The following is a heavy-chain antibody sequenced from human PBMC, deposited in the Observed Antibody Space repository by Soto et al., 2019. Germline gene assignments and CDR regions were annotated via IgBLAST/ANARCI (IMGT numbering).Heavy chain of an antibody. D-gene: IGHD3-10*01. CDR2: IYYSGST. V-gene: IGHV4-39*01. Sequence: SETLSLTCTVSGGSISSSSYYWGWIRQPPGKGLEWIGSIYYSGSTYYNPSLKSRVTISVDTSKNQFSLKLSSVTAADTAVYYCATTIGYYGSGSYYSRYFDYWGQGTLVTVSS. CDR3: ATTIGYYGSGSYYSRYFDY. J-gene: IGHJ4*02. CDR1: GGSISSSSYY.